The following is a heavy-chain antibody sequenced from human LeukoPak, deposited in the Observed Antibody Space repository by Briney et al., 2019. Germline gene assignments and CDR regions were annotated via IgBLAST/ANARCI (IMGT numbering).Heavy chain of an antibody. CDR2: INSDGSST. CDR3: ARVAYPKYYYYYMDV. Sequence: PGGSLRLSCAASVFTFSSYWMHWVRQAPGKGLVWVSRINSDGSSTSYADSVKGRFTISRDNAKNTLYLQMNSLRAEDTAVYYCARVAYPKYYYYYMDVWGKGTTVTVSS. CDR1: VFTFSSYW. V-gene: IGHV3-74*01. J-gene: IGHJ6*03.